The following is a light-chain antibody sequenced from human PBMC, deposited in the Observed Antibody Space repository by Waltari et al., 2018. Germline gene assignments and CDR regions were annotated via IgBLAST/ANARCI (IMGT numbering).Light chain of an antibody. Sequence: QSALTQPASVSGSPGQSITISCTGTSSDVGGYKYVAWYQQHPGKAPKLIVYEVSNRPSGVSNRFSGSKSGNTASLTISGLQAEDEAEYYCSSYTSSSTWVFGGGTKLTVL. V-gene: IGLV2-14*01. CDR3: SSYTSSSTWV. J-gene: IGLJ3*02. CDR2: EVS. CDR1: SSDVGGYKY.